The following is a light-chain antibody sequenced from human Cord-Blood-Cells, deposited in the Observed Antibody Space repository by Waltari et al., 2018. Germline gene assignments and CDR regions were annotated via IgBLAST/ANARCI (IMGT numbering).Light chain of an antibody. CDR1: QSRVHSDGNTY. J-gene: IGKJ3*01. CDR2: KVS. Sequence: DVVMTQSPLSLPVTLGQPASISCRSSQSRVHSDGNTYLNWFQQRPGQSPRRLIYKVSNRDSGVPDRFSGSGSGTDFTLKISRVEAEDVGVYYCMQGTHWPPFTFGPGTKVDIK. V-gene: IGKV2-30*02. CDR3: MQGTHWPPFT.